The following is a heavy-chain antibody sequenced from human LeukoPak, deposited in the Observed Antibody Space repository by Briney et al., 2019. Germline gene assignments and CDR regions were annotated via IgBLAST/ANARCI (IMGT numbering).Heavy chain of an antibody. Sequence: PGGSLRLSCAASGFTFSDYYMSWIPQAPGKGLEWVSYISSSGSTIYYADSVKGRFTISRDNAKNSLYLQMNSLRAEDTAVYYCARDLAFDCSGGSCYGEGWFDPWGQGTLVTVSS. J-gene: IGHJ5*02. CDR2: ISSSGSTI. V-gene: IGHV3-11*01. CDR3: ARDLAFDCSGGSCYGEGWFDP. CDR1: GFTFSDYY. D-gene: IGHD2-15*01.